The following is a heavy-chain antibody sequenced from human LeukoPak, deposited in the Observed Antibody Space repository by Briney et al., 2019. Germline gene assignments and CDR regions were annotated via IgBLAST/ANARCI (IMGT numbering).Heavy chain of an antibody. J-gene: IGHJ4*02. D-gene: IGHD3-10*01. CDR2: IKQDGRVK. Sequence: GGSLRVSCEAAGFTFSSYWMSWVRQGLGKGLERVANIKQDGRVKYSVDSMKGRFTISRDNTKNSLYLQMNSLRAEDTAVYYCARDLYYGSGTPPYSFDYWGQGTLVTVSS. V-gene: IGHV3-7*01. CDR3: ARDLYYGSGTPPYSFDY. CDR1: GFTFSSYW.